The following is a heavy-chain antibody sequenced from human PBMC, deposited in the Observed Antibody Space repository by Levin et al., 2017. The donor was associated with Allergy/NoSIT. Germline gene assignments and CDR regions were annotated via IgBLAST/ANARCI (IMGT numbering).Heavy chain of an antibody. CDR3: ARILYGSGNYYNVLKGLDV. CDR1: GFSFTTYW. D-gene: IGHD3-10*01. V-gene: IGHV5-51*01. CDR2: TYPGNSDT. Sequence: KVSCKGSGFSFTTYWIAWVRQMPGEGLECMGITYPGNSDTRYSPSFQGQVTISADKSVSTAYLQWSSLKASDTAMYYCARILYGSGNYYNVLKGLDVWGQGTTVSVSS. J-gene: IGHJ6*02.